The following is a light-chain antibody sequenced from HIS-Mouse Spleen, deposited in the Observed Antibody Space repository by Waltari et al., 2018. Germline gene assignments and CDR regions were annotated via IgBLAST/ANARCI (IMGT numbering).Light chain of an antibody. CDR3: QAWDSSYSV. CDR1: QLGDKY. V-gene: IGLV3-1*01. J-gene: IGLJ2*01. Sequence: SYELTQPPSVSVSPGQPASITCSGAQLGDKYACWYQQKPGQSPVLVIYQDSKRPSGIPERFSGSNSGNTATLTISGTQAMDEADYYCQAWDSSYSVFGGGTKLTVL. CDR2: QDS.